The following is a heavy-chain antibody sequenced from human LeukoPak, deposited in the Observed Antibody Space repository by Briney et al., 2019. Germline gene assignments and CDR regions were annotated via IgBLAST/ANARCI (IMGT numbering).Heavy chain of an antibody. J-gene: IGHJ4*02. D-gene: IGHD3-22*01. CDR2: INSDGSST. V-gene: IGHV3-74*01. CDR3: ARDWGAYYYDISGYYPFDY. Sequence: PGGSLRLSCAASGFTFSSYWMHWVRQAPGKGLVWVSRINSDGSSTSYADSVKGRFTISRDNAKNTLYLQMNSLRAEDTAVYYCARDWGAYYYDISGYYPFDYWGQGTLVTVSS. CDR1: GFTFSSYW.